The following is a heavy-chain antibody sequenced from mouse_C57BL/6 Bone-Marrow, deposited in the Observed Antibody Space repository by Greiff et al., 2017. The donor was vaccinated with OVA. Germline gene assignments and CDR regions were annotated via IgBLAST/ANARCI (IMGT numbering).Heavy chain of an antibody. CDR1: GYTFTSYW. Sequence: QVQLQQPGAELVKPGASVKLSCKASGYTFTSYWMHWVKQRPGQGLEWIGMIHPNSGSTNYNEKFKSKATLTVDKSSSTAYMQISSLTSEDSAVYYCARSGWAWFAYWGQGTLVTVSA. CDR2: IHPNSGST. D-gene: IGHD3-3*01. CDR3: ARSGWAWFAY. J-gene: IGHJ3*01. V-gene: IGHV1-64*01.